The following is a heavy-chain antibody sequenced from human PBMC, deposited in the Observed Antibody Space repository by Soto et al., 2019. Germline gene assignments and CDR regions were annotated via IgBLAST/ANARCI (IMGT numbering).Heavy chain of an antibody. CDR3: VKDGQVVANPFES. J-gene: IGHJ4*02. D-gene: IGHD3-22*01. CDR1: VFTFSTYS. V-gene: IGHV3-64D*06. CDR2: VSNNDGRTT. Sequence: PGWSLRLSCSSSVFTFSTYSMHWVRQAPGKGLEYVSGVSNNDGRTTSYADSVKGRFTISRDNSKNTLYLQMSSLRTEDTAVYYCVKDGQVVANPFESWGQGTLVTVSS.